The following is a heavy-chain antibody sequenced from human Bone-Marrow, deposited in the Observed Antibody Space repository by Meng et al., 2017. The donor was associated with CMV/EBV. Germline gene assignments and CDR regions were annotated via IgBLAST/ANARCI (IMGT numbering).Heavy chain of an antibody. J-gene: IGHJ4*02. CDR1: GGSISSYY. CDR3: ARFIVVVPAAKYYFDY. V-gene: IGHV4-59*12. CDR2: IYYSGST. D-gene: IGHD2-2*01. Sequence: SETLSXTCTVSGGSISSYYWSWIRQPPGKGLEWIGYIYYSGSTNYNPSLQSRVTISVDTSKNQFSLKLSSVTAADTAVYYCARFIVVVPAAKYYFDYWGQGTLVTVSS.